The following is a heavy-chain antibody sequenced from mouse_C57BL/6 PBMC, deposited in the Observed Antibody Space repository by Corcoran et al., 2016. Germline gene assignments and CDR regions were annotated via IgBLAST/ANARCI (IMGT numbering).Heavy chain of an antibody. J-gene: IGHJ3*01. CDR1: GYTFTDYY. CDR3: GWDWFAY. CDR2: IYPGSGNT. D-gene: IGHD4-1*01. V-gene: IGHV1-76*01. Sequence: QVQLKQSGAELVRPGASVKLSCKASGYTFTDYYINWVKQRPGQGIEWIARIYPGSGNTYYNEKFKGKATLTAEKSSSTAYMQLSSLTSEDSAVYFCGWDWFAYWGQGTLVTVSA.